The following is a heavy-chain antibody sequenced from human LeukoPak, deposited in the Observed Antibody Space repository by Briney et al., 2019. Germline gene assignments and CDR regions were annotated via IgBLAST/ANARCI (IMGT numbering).Heavy chain of an antibody. CDR2: IIPIFGTA. CDR1: GGTFSSYA. Sequence: ASVKVSCKASGGTFSSYAISWVRQAPGQGLEWMGGIIPIFGTANYAQKFQRRVTITADESTSTAYMELSSLRSEDTAVYYCARDHVRPPYYDILTGWGQGTLVTVSS. CDR3: ARDHVRPPYYDILTG. V-gene: IGHV1-69*13. J-gene: IGHJ4*02. D-gene: IGHD3-9*01.